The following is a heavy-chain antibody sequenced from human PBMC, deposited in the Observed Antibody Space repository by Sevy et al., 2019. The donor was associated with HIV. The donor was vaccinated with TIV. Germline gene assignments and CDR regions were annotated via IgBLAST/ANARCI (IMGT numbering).Heavy chain of an antibody. CDR2: ISSSGSTI. Sequence: GGSLRLSCAASGFTFSSYEMNWVRQAPGKGLEWVSYISSSGSTIYYADSVKGRFTISRDNAKNSLYLQMNSLRAEDTAVYYGARGVVGLINWFDPWGQGTLVTVSS. J-gene: IGHJ5*02. CDR1: GFTFSSYE. D-gene: IGHD2-15*01. CDR3: ARGVVGLINWFDP. V-gene: IGHV3-48*03.